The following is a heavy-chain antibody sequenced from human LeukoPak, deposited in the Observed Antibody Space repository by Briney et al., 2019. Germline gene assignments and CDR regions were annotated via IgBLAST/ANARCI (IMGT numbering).Heavy chain of an antibody. CDR1: GYTFTGYY. CDR3: ARGYRYDSSGYYYPHWYFDL. CDR2: INPNSGGT. D-gene: IGHD3-22*01. V-gene: IGHV1-2*02. J-gene: IGHJ2*01. Sequence: ASVKVSCKASGYTFTGYYMHLVRQAPGQGLEWMGWINPNSGGTNYAQKFQGRVTMTRDTSISTAYMELSRLRSDDTAVYYCARGYRYDSSGYYYPHWYFDLWGRGTLVTVSS.